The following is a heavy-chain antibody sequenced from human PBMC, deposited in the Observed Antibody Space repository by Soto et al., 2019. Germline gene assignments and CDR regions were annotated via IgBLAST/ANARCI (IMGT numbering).Heavy chain of an antibody. CDR1: GHSISSYY. D-gene: IGHD1-26*01. J-gene: IGHJ4*02. CDR3: ARRYGGNFDY. V-gene: IGHV4-59*01. CDR2: IYYSGST. Sequence: ASETLSLTCTVSGHSISSYYWNLIRQPPGKGLEWIGYIYYSGSTNYNPSLKSRVTISVDTSKNQFSLKLSSVTAADTAVYYCARRYGGNFDYWGQGTLVTVSS.